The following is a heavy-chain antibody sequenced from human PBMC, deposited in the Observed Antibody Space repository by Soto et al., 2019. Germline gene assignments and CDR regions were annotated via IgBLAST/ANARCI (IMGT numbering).Heavy chain of an antibody. D-gene: IGHD6-19*01. CDR2: ITYDGSNK. J-gene: IGHJ4*02. CDR3: AKDRVGGTFYTPLGF. V-gene: IGHV3-30*18. CDR1: GFNFDNYG. Sequence: PGGALRLSCQDSGFNFDNYGMNWVRQAPGKGLEWVAVITYDGSNKYYADSVKGRFTTSRDNSKNTLSLHLNTLKPEDTAVYHCAKDRVGGTFYTPLGFWGQGTLVTVSS.